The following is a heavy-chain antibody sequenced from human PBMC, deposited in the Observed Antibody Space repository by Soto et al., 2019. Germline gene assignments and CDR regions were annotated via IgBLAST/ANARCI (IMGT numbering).Heavy chain of an antibody. V-gene: IGHV5-10-1*01. J-gene: IGHJ6*02. CDR1: GYSFTSYW. CDR3: ARQGYYDSSGYYYYYGMDV. CDR2: IDPSDSYT. Sequence: PGESLKISCKGSGYSFTSYWISWVRQMPGKGLEWMGRIDPSDSYTNYSPSFQGHVTISADKSISTAYLQWSSLKASDTAMYYCARQGYYDSSGYYYYYGMDVWGQGTTVTVS. D-gene: IGHD3-22*01.